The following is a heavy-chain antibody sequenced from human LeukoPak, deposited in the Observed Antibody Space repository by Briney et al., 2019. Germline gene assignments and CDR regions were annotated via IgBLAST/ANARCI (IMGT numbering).Heavy chain of an antibody. J-gene: IGHJ6*03. CDR2: INPSGGST. Sequence: ASVKVSCKASGGTFSSYAISWVRQAPGQGLEWMGIINPSGGSTSYAQKFQGRVTMTRDMSTSTVYMELSSLRSEDTAVYYCARAMVRGVYYYYYMDVWGKGTTVTVSS. D-gene: IGHD3-10*01. CDR1: GGTFSSYA. V-gene: IGHV1-46*01. CDR3: ARAMVRGVYYYYYMDV.